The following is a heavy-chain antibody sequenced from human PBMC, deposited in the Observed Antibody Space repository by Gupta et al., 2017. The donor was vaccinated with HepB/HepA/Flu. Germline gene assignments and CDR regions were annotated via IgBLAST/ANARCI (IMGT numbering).Heavy chain of an antibody. D-gene: IGHD5-12*01. V-gene: IGHV1-46*01. CDR1: GQTFTNHY. Sequence: QARLVQSGAEVQKPGASVKVSCKASGQTFTNHYAHWVRQAPGQGLEWMGIINPSGGTITYAQKFQDRVTMTTDTSTSTVYMELRSLRSEDTAIYDCARAVDIVGADMDVWGTGTTVTVXS. CDR3: ARAVDIVGADMDV. CDR2: INPSGGTI. J-gene: IGHJ6*03.